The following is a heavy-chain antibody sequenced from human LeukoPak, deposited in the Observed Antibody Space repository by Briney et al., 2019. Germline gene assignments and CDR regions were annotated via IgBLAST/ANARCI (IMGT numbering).Heavy chain of an antibody. CDR3: AKAHYGGKGYFDY. J-gene: IGHJ4*02. D-gene: IGHD4-23*01. Sequence: GGSLRLSCAASGFTFSGYAMSWVRQAPGKGLEWVSAISGSGGSTYYADSVKGRFTISRDNSKNTLYLQMNSLRAEDTAEYYCAKAHYGGKGYFDYWGQGALVTVSS. V-gene: IGHV3-23*01. CDR2: ISGSGGST. CDR1: GFTFSGYA.